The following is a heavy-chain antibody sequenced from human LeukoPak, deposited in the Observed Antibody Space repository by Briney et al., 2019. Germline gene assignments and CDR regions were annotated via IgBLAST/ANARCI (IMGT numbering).Heavy chain of an antibody. CDR3: ARRLYYYYYYMDV. CDR1: GGSFSGYY. V-gene: IGHV4-34*01. CDR2: INHSGST. J-gene: IGHJ6*03. Sequence: SETLSLTCAVYGGSFSGYYWSWIRQPPGKGLEWIGEINHSGSTNYNPSLKSRATISVDTSKNQISLKLSSVTAADTAVYYCARRLYYYYYYMDVWGKGTTVTVSS.